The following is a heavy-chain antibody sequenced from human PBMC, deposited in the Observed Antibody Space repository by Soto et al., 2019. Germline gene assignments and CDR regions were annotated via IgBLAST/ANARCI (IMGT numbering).Heavy chain of an antibody. CDR1: GYTFTSYD. V-gene: IGHV1-8*01. Sequence: QVQLVQSGAEVKKPGASVKVSCKASGYTFTSYDINWVRQATGQGPEWMGWMNPNSGNTGYAQKFEGRVTMTRSTSISTAYMELSSLRSDDTAVYYCARAPREWGFDYWGPGTLVTVSS. D-gene: IGHD3-3*01. J-gene: IGHJ4*02. CDR3: ARAPREWGFDY. CDR2: MNPNSGNT.